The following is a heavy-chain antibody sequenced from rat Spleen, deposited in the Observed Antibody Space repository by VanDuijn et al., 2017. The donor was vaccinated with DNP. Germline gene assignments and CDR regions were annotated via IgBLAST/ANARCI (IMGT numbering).Heavy chain of an antibody. J-gene: IGHJ2*01. V-gene: IGHV4-2*01. Sequence: EVKLVESGGGLVQPGRSLKLSCAASGFNFDDYWMAWVRQAPGKGPEWIGEINKDCSTINYTPSLKDKFTISRDNAQNTLYLQMSKLGSEDTAIYYCSRRAGGYFDYWGQGVMVTVSS. D-gene: IGHD1-4*01. CDR3: SRRAGGYFDY. CDR1: GFNFDDYW. CDR2: INKDCSTI.